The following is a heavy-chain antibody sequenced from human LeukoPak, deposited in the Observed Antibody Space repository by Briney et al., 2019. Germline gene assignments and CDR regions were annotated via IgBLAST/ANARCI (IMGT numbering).Heavy chain of an antibody. V-gene: IGHV3-33*01. CDR2: IWYDGSNK. J-gene: IGHJ4*02. Sequence: GRSLRLSCAASGFTFSSYGMHWVRQAPGKGLEWVAVIWYDGSNKYYADSVKGRFTISRDNSKNTLYLQMNSLRAEDTAVYYWARSFIAVVGCLAYWGRGPLVTVPS. CDR1: GFTFSSYG. D-gene: IGHD6-19*01. CDR3: ARSFIAVVGCLAY.